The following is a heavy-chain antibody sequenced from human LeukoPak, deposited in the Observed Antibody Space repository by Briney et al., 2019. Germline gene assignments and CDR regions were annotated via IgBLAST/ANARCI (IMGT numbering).Heavy chain of an antibody. V-gene: IGHV1-69*13. Sequence: SVKVPCKASGGTFSSYAISWVRQAPGQGLEWMGGIIPIFGTANYAQKFQGRVTITADESTSTAYMELSSLRSEDTAVYYCARGPYSSSWPEYYFDYWGQGTLVTVSS. D-gene: IGHD6-13*01. CDR1: GGTFSSYA. J-gene: IGHJ4*02. CDR2: IIPIFGTA. CDR3: ARGPYSSSWPEYYFDY.